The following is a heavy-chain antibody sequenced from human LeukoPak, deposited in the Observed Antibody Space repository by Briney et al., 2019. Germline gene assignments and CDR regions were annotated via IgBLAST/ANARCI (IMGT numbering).Heavy chain of an antibody. CDR2: ISYDGSNK. CDR1: GFTFSSSW. Sequence: PPGGSLRLSCAASGFTFSSSWMHWVRQAPGKGLEWVAVISYDGSNKYYADSVKGRFTISRDNSKNTLYLQMNSLRAEDTAVYYCAKGGWSTSYNWFDPWGQGTLVTVSS. D-gene: IGHD2-2*01. CDR3: AKGGWSTSYNWFDP. V-gene: IGHV3-30*18. J-gene: IGHJ5*02.